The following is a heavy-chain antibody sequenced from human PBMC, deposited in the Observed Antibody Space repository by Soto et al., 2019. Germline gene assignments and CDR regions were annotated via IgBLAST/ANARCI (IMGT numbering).Heavy chain of an antibody. J-gene: IGHJ6*02. D-gene: IGHD6-25*01. CDR2: INHRGST. Sequence: QVQLQQWGAGLLKPSETLSLTCAVYGGSFSGYYWSWIRQPPGKGLEWFGEINHRGSTNYNPSLKRRVTIPVDTSTNQFSLKLNSVTAADTAVYYCARGSRVKIPAASGRDYYYHGLDVWGPGPAVTVSS. CDR1: GGSFSGYY. V-gene: IGHV4-34*01. CDR3: ARGSRVKIPAASGRDYYYHGLDV.